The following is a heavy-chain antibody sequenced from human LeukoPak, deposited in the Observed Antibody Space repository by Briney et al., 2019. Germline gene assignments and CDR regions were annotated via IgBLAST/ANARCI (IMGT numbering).Heavy chain of an antibody. D-gene: IGHD1-7*01. J-gene: IGHJ4*02. CDR1: GFTFSSYE. Sequence: PGGSLRLSCAASGFTFSSYEMNWVRQAPGKGLEWVANIKQDGSEKYYVDSVKGRFTISRDNAKNSVYLQMNSLRAEDTAVYYCARKLVEYWGQGTLVTVSS. CDR3: ARKLVEY. V-gene: IGHV3-7*04. CDR2: IKQDGSEK.